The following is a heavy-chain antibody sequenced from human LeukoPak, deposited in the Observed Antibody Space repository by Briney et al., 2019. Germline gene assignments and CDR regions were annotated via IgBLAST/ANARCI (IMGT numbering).Heavy chain of an antibody. Sequence: GGSLRLSCAASGFTFDDYAMHWVRQAPGKGLEWVSSISSSSSYIYYADSVKGRFTISRDNAKNSLYLQMNSLRAEDTAVYYCARSVAAASDAFDIWGQGTMVTVSS. CDR3: ARSVAAASDAFDI. J-gene: IGHJ3*02. V-gene: IGHV3-21*01. CDR1: GFTFDDYA. D-gene: IGHD6-25*01. CDR2: ISSSSSYI.